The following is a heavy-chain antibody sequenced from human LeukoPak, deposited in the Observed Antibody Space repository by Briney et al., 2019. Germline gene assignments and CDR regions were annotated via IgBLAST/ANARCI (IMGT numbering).Heavy chain of an antibody. D-gene: IGHD2-2*01. CDR2: IIPIFGTA. Sequence: SVKVSCKASGGTFSSHAISWVRQAPGQGLEWMGGIIPIFGTANYAQKFQGRVTITADESTSTAYMELSSLRSEDTAVYYRARDIVVVPAAISRFDPWGQGTLVTVSS. J-gene: IGHJ5*02. V-gene: IGHV1-69*13. CDR3: ARDIVVVPAAISRFDP. CDR1: GGTFSSHA.